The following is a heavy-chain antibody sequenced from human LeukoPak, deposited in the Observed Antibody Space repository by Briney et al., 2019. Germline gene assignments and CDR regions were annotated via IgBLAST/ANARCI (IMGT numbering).Heavy chain of an antibody. Sequence: SETLSLTCTVSGDSVSNSNSFWGSIRQPPGKGLEWIGAISYTGRSYYNPSLKRRVTISVDTSRNQFSLRLNSVTAADTAVYYCVRHVGFSSGFDLWGQGTLVTVSS. V-gene: IGHV4-39*01. CDR1: GDSVSNSNSF. CDR2: ISYTGRS. D-gene: IGHD6-19*01. CDR3: VRHVGFSSGFDL. J-gene: IGHJ4*02.